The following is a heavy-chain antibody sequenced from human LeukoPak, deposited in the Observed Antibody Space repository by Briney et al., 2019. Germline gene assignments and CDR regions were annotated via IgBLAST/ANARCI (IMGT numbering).Heavy chain of an antibody. J-gene: IGHJ4*02. CDR1: GFTFSSHS. V-gene: IGHV3-21*01. D-gene: IGHD3-22*01. CDR2: ISRSSSYI. CDR3: ARGSGITMIVVVNSFDY. Sequence: PGGSLRLSCAASGFTFSSHSMNWVRQAPGKGLEWVSSISRSSSYIYYADSVKGRFTISRDNAKNSLYLQMNSLRAEDTAVYYCARGSGITMIVVVNSFDYWGQGTLVTVSS.